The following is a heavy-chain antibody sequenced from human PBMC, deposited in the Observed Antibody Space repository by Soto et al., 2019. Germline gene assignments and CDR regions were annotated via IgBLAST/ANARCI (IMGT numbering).Heavy chain of an antibody. J-gene: IGHJ6*02. CDR1: GFTFSSYS. CDR3: ARDSWDTAMVPLVERYYYYYGMDV. CDR2: ISSSSSYI. Sequence: GGSLRLSCAASGFTFSSYSMNWVRQAPGKGLEWVSSISSSSSYIYYADSVKGRFTISRDNAKNSLYLQMNSLRAEDTAVYYCARDSWDTAMVPLVERYYYYYGMDVWGQGTTVTVSS. D-gene: IGHD5-18*01. V-gene: IGHV3-21*01.